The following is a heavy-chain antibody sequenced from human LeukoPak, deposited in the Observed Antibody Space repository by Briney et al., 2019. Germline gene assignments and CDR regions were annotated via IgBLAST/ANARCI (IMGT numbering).Heavy chain of an antibody. CDR1: GFAVSSNY. Sequence: GGSLRLSCTASGFAVSSNYINWVRQAPGKGLEWVSAISGSGGSTYYADSVKGRFTISRDNSKNTLYLQMNSLRAEDTAVYYCAREGLRSYWGQGTLVTVSS. D-gene: IGHD5-12*01. J-gene: IGHJ4*02. CDR3: AREGLRSY. V-gene: IGHV3-23*01. CDR2: ISGSGGST.